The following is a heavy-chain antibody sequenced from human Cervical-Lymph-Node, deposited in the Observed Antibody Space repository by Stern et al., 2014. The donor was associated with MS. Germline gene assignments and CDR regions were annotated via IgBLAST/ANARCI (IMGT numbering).Heavy chain of an antibody. J-gene: IGHJ4*02. D-gene: IGHD6-13*01. V-gene: IGHV3-74*01. CDR3: VRDQRMAADH. Sequence: MQLEQSGGGLVHPGGSLRLSCAVSGFSVSTNWMHWVRQAPGKGLVWVSRINSDGTETRYADSVKGRFTISRDNAKNTLYLQMNSLRGEDTAMYYCVRDQRMAADHWGQGTLVTVSP. CDR2: INSDGTET. CDR1: GFSVSTNW.